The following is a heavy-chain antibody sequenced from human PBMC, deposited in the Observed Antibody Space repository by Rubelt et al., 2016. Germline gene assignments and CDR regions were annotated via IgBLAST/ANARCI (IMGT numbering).Heavy chain of an antibody. CDR1: GGSISSSSYY. D-gene: IGHD3-10*01. J-gene: IGHJ6*02. CDR3: AREHRGLGHEGYGMDV. CDR2: IYYSGST. Sequence: QLQLQESGPGLVKPSETLSLTCTVSGGSISSSSYYWGWIRQPPGKGLEWIGSIYYSGSTYYNPSLKGRVTISVDTSKNQFSLELSSVTAADTAVYYCAREHRGLGHEGYGMDVWGQGTTVTVSS. V-gene: IGHV4-39*07.